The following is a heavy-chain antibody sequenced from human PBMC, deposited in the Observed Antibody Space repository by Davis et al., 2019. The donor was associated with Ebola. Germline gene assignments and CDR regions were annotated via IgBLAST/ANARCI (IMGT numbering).Heavy chain of an antibody. Sequence: MPSETLSLTCTVSGGSISSYYWSWIRQPPGKGLEWIGYIYYSGSTNYNPSLKSRVTISVDKSKNQFSLKLSSVTAADTAVYYCARDRGDYAPFDYWGQGTLVTVSS. CDR3: ARDRGDYAPFDY. CDR1: GGSISSYY. D-gene: IGHD4-17*01. CDR2: IYYSGST. V-gene: IGHV4-59*12. J-gene: IGHJ4*02.